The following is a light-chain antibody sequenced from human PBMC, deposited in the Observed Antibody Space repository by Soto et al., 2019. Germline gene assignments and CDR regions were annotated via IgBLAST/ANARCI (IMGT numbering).Light chain of an antibody. CDR2: GAS. CDR3: QQYDGWPPLT. Sequence: EILMTQSPATLSLSPGERATLSCRASQSVSSKLAWYQQRRGQPPRLLIYGASSRATGIPARFSGSGSGTEFTLTISSLQSEDFAVYYCQQYDGWPPLTFGGGTKTGDQT. CDR1: QSVSSK. V-gene: IGKV3-15*01. J-gene: IGKJ4*01.